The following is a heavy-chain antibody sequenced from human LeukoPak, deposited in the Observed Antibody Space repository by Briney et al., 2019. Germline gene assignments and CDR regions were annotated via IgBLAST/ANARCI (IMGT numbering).Heavy chain of an antibody. Sequence: GGSLRLSCVASGFTFSSYAMGWVRQGPGKGLEWVSTISGSGGNTYYADSVKGRFTISRDNSKNTLYLQMNSLRAEDTAVYYCAKYGGYYYDSSGRSFDYWGQGTLVTVSS. CDR2: ISGSGGNT. D-gene: IGHD3-22*01. CDR1: GFTFSSYA. V-gene: IGHV3-23*01. J-gene: IGHJ4*02. CDR3: AKYGGYYYDSSGRSFDY.